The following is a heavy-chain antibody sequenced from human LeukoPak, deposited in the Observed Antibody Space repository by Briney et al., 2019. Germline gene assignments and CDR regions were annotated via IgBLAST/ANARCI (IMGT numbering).Heavy chain of an antibody. J-gene: IGHJ4*02. CDR2: IYPGDSDT. CDR3: ARVGSSGQSPYYFDY. D-gene: IGHD3-22*01. V-gene: IGHV5-51*03. CDR1: GYSFTSYW. Sequence: PGESLKISCKGSGYSFTSYWIGWVRQMPGKGLEWMGIIYPGDSDTRYSPSFQGQVTISADKSISTAYLQWSSLKASDTAMYYCARVGSSGQSPYYFDYWGQGTLVTVSS.